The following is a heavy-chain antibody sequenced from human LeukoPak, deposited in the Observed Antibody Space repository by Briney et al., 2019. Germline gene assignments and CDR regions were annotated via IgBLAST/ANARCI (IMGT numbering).Heavy chain of an antibody. Sequence: SSETLSLTCSVSSGSISNFHWSWIRQPAGKGLEWIGRIFTSGSTNYNPSLKSRVTMSVDTSKNQFSLKMSSVTAADTAVYYCARGVAAAGTYPRIWGQGTLVTVSS. CDR2: IFTSGST. J-gene: IGHJ4*02. V-gene: IGHV4-4*07. CDR3: ARGVAAAGTYPRI. CDR1: SGSISNFH. D-gene: IGHD6-13*01.